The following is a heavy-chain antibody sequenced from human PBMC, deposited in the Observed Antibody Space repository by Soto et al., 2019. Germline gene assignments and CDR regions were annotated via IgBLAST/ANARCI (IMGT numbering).Heavy chain of an antibody. V-gene: IGHV3-48*02. CDR2: ISSSSSTI. Sequence: EVQLVESGGGLVQPGGSLRLSSAASGFTFSSYSMNWVRRAPGNGLEWVSYISSSSSTIYYADSVKGRFTISRDNAKNSLYLQMNSLRDEDTAVYYCALEMATITQPLDYWGQGTLVTVSS. J-gene: IGHJ4*02. CDR1: GFTFSSYS. D-gene: IGHD5-12*01. CDR3: ALEMATITQPLDY.